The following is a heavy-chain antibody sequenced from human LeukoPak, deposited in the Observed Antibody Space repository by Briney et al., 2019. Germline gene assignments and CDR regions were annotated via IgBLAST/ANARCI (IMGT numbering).Heavy chain of an antibody. V-gene: IGHV4-59*01. J-gene: IGHJ6*02. CDR2: IYYSGST. Sequence: SETLSLTCTVSGGSIGNYYWSWIRQPAGKGLEWIGYIYYSGSTNYNPSLKSRVTISVDTSKNQFSLKLSSVTAADTAVYYCARSEVYYYYGMDVWGQGTTVTVSS. CDR1: GGSIGNYY. CDR3: ARSEVYYYYGMDV.